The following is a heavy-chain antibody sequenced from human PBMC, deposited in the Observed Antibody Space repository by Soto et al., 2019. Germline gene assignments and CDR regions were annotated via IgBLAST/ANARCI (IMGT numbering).Heavy chain of an antibody. D-gene: IGHD6-6*01. CDR1: GGSISSGNYY. CDR2: IYDSAST. Sequence: SETLSLTCTVSGGSISSGNYYWSWIRQPPGKGLEWIGYIYDSASTYYNPSLKSRVTISVDTSKNQFSLKLSSVTAADTAVYYCAKSYSSSTYYLDYWGQGTLVTVSS. CDR3: AKSYSSSTYYLDY. V-gene: IGHV4-30-4*01. J-gene: IGHJ4*02.